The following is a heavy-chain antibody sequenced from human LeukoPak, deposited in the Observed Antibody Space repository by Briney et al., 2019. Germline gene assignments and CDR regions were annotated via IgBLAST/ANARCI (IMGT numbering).Heavy chain of an antibody. CDR2: IYPGDSDT. D-gene: IGHD3-10*01. V-gene: IGHV5-51*01. J-gene: IGHJ3*02. CDR1: GYSFTTYW. Sequence: GESLKISCKGSGYSFTTYWIGWVRQMPGKGLEWMGIIYPGDSDTRYSPSFQGQVTISADKSISTAYLQWSSLKASHTAMYYCARAPVLGYYGSGSYYAFDIWGQGTMVTVSS. CDR3: ARAPVLGYYGSGSYYAFDI.